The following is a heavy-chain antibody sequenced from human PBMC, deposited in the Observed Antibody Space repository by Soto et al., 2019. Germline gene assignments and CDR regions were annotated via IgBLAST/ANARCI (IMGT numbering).Heavy chain of an antibody. D-gene: IGHD3-3*02. CDR3: ARGHFEGYYCDY. V-gene: IGHV4-59*11. Sequence: QVQLQESGPGLVKPSETLSLTCTVSGGSINNHYWIWIRQPPGKGLEWIGYVYDSGSTNYNPSLKSRVTISVDTSKNQFSLRLRSVTAADTATYYCARGHFEGYYCDYWGQGALVTVSS. CDR1: GGSINNHY. J-gene: IGHJ4*02. CDR2: VYDSGST.